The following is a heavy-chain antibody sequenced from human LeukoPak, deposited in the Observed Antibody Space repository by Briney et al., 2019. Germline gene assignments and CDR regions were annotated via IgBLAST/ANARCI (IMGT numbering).Heavy chain of an antibody. CDR2: INHSGST. D-gene: IGHD2-2*01. CDR1: GGSFSGYY. V-gene: IGHV4-34*01. Sequence: SETLSLTCAVYGGSFSGYYWSWIRQPPGKGLEWIGEINHSGSTNYNPSLKSRVTISVDTSKNQFSLKLSSVTAADTAVYYCARRGCSSTNLRYYYMDVWGKGTTVTVSS. J-gene: IGHJ6*03. CDR3: ARRGCSSTNLRYYYMDV.